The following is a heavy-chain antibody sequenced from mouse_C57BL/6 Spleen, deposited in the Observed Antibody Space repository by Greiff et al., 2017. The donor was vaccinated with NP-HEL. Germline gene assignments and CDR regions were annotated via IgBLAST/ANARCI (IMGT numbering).Heavy chain of an antibody. CDR2: IYPGDGDT. V-gene: IGHV1-82*01. CDR3: ARGPNYDLYAMDY. CDR1: GYAFSSSW. Sequence: QVQLQQSGPELVKPGASVKISCKASGYAFSSSWMNWVKQRPGKGLEWIGRIYPGDGDTNYNGKFKGKATLTADKSSSTAYMQLSSLTSEDSAVYFCARGPNYDLYAMDYWGQGTSVTVSS. J-gene: IGHJ4*01. D-gene: IGHD2-1*01.